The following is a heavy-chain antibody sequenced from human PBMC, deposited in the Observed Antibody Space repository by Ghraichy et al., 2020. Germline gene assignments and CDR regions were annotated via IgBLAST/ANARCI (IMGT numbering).Heavy chain of an antibody. Sequence: SETLSLTCAVYGGSFSGYYWSWIRQPPGKGLEWIGEINHSGSTNYNPSLKSRVTISVDTSKNQFSLKLSSVTAADTAVYYCARGAAVAGSGFDPWGQGTLVTVSS. CDR3: ARGAAVAGSGFDP. CDR2: INHSGST. V-gene: IGHV4-34*01. J-gene: IGHJ5*02. D-gene: IGHD6-19*01. CDR1: GGSFSGYY.